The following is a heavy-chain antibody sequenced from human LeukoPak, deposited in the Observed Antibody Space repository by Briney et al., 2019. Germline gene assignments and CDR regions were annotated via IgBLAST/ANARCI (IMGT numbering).Heavy chain of an antibody. Sequence: PGGSLRLSCAASGFTVSSNYMSWVRQAPGKGLEWVSVIYSGGSTYYADSVKGRFTISRDNSKNTLYLQMNSLRAEDTAVYYCARITLVAADGDYWGQGTLVTVSS. V-gene: IGHV3-66*01. CDR2: IYSGGST. CDR1: GFTVSSNY. D-gene: IGHD5-12*01. J-gene: IGHJ4*02. CDR3: ARITLVAADGDY.